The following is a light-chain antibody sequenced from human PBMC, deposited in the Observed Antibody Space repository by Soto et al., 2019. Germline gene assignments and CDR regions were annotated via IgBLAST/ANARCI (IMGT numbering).Light chain of an antibody. CDR3: ATCDAGLGAGV. CDR2: KNN. J-gene: IGLJ3*02. CDR1: SSNIGRNF. Sequence: QSVLPQPPSASGTPGQRVTISCSGSSSNIGRNFVYWYQQLPGTAPKLLIYKNNQRPSGGPDPFTGSTSGPSASLTISGLRSEDQGGYYCATCDAGLGAGVLGGGTALTLL. V-gene: IGLV1-47*01.